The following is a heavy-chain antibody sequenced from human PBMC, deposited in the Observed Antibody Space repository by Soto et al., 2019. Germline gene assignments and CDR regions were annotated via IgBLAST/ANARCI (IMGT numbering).Heavy chain of an antibody. CDR1: GFIFSIYG. J-gene: IGHJ6*02. V-gene: IGHV3-30*18. CDR2: ISYDGSTK. CDR3: AKDWGIAAAGPEWYGMDV. D-gene: IGHD6-25*01. Sequence: QPGGSLRLSCAASGFIFSIYGIHWFRQAPGKGLEWVAAISYDGSTKYYGDSVKGRFTISRDNSKNTLYLQMNSLRADDTAVYYCAKDWGIAAAGPEWYGMDVWGQGTTVTSP.